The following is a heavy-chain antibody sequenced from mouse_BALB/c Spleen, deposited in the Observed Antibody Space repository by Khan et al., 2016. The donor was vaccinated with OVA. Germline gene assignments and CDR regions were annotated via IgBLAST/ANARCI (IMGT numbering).Heavy chain of an antibody. D-gene: IGHD1-2*01. CDR2: ISYGGVT. CDR3: ARGNYYGYFTDF. Sequence: VQLKESGPGLVKPSQSLSLTCTVTGYSITSCYVWYWLQQLPGNILEWMGYISYGGVTCYTPFLKSRITITRDTSKNPFFLQLNSLTTEDTAIFYDARGNYYGYFTDFWSQGIKHTVSS. V-gene: IGHV3-2*02. J-gene: IGHJ2*01. CDR1: GYSITSCYV.